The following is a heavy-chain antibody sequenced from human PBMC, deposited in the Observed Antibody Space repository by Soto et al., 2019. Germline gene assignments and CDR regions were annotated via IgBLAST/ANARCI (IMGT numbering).Heavy chain of an antibody. CDR2: VHYSGST. J-gene: IGHJ4*02. D-gene: IGHD6-6*01. CDR1: GGSISSHY. CDR3: VRRDYSTSSLGPFDY. Sequence: QVQLQESGPGLLKPSETLSLTCVVSGGSISSHYWSWIRQPPGSGLEWIGFVHYSGSTNYSPSLKSRVTMSVDTSKNQFFLNLTSVTAADTALYFCVRRDYSTSSLGPFDYWGQGILVTVSS. V-gene: IGHV4-59*11.